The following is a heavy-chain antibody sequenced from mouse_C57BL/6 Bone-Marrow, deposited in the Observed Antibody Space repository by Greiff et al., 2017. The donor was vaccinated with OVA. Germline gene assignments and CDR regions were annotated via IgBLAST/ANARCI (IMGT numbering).Heavy chain of an antibody. V-gene: IGHV1-82*01. CDR1: GYAFSSSW. D-gene: IGHD1-1*01. CDR3: ARGGYGSSYVAWFAY. J-gene: IGHJ3*01. CDR2: IYPGDGDT. Sequence: QVQLKESGPELVKPGASVKISCKASGYAFSSSWMNWVKQRPGKGLEWIGRIYPGDGDTNYNGKFKGKATLTADKSSSPAYMQLSSLTSEDSAVYFCARGGYGSSYVAWFAYWGQGTLVTVSA.